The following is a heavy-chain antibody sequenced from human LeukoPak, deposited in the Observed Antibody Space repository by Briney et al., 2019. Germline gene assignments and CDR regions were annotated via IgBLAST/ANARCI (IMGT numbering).Heavy chain of an antibody. CDR3: AKGGMVRGVMDPIDY. D-gene: IGHD3-10*01. Sequence: GGCLRLSCAASGFTFSSYAMSWVRQAPGKGLEWVSAISGSGGSTYYADSVKGRFTISRDNSKNTLYLQMNSLRAEDTAVYYCAKGGMVRGVMDPIDYWGQGTLVTVSS. CDR1: GFTFSSYA. CDR2: ISGSGGST. J-gene: IGHJ4*02. V-gene: IGHV3-23*01.